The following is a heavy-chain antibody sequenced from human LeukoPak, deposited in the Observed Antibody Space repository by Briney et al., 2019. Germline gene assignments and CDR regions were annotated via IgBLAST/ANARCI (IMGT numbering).Heavy chain of an antibody. Sequence: SETLSLTCTVSGGSISSGDYYWSWIRQPPGKRLEWIGYIYYSGSTKYNPSLKSRVTISVDTSERQFSLKLSSVTAADTAAYYCARHMTVTYDAFDIWGQGTMVTVSS. CDR2: IYYSGST. J-gene: IGHJ3*02. V-gene: IGHV4-61*08. D-gene: IGHD3-22*01. CDR3: ARHMTVTYDAFDI. CDR1: GGSISSGDYY.